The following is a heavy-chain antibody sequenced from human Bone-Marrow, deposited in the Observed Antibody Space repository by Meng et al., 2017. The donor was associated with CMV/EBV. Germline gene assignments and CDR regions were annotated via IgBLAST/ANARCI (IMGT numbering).Heavy chain of an antibody. Sequence: SVKVSCKASGGTFTNYAISWVRQAPGEGLEWMGGIIPMYATANYAERFQGRVTITTDESTSTAYMELSSLRSEDTAVYYCARVPGYDFWSGYRGMDVWGQGTTVTVSS. CDR3: ARVPGYDFWSGYRGMDV. V-gene: IGHV1-69*05. D-gene: IGHD3-3*01. CDR2: IIPMYATA. J-gene: IGHJ6*02. CDR1: GGTFTNYA.